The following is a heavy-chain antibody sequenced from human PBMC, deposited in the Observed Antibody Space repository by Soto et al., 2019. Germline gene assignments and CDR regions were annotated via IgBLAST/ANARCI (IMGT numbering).Heavy chain of an antibody. D-gene: IGHD3-22*01. CDR1: GFTFSDHC. CDR3: ARVDDSSGYYLDY. J-gene: IGHJ4*02. CDR2: TRNKANSYTT. Sequence: EVQLVESGGGLVQPGGSLRLSCAASGFTFSDHCMDWVRQAPGKGLEWVGRTRNKANSYTTEYAASVKGRFTISRDDSKNSLYLQMNSLKTEDTAVYYCARVDDSSGYYLDYWGQATLVTVSS. V-gene: IGHV3-72*01.